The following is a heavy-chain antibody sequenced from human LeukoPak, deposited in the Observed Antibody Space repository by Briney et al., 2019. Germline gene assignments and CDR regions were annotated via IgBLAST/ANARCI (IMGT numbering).Heavy chain of an antibody. J-gene: IGHJ4*02. D-gene: IGHD6-19*01. CDR1: GYTLTELS. CDR3: ATTLAVAGAFDY. Sequence: ASVKVSCKVSGYTLTELSMHWVRQAPGKGLEWMGGFDPEDGETIYGQKFQGRVTMTEDTSTDTAYTELSSLRSEDTAVYYCATTLAVAGAFDYWGQGTLVTVSS. CDR2: FDPEDGET. V-gene: IGHV1-24*01.